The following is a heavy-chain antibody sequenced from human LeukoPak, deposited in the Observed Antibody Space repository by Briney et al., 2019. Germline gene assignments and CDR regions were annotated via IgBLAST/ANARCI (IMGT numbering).Heavy chain of an antibody. CDR3: ARDLMATKPYHFDY. Sequence: PGGSLRLSCAASGFIFSSYAMHWVRQAPGKGLEWVAVISYDGSNKYYADSVKGRFTISRDNSKNTLYLQMNSLRAEDTAVYYCARDLMATKPYHFDYWGQGTLVTVSS. J-gene: IGHJ4*02. D-gene: IGHD5-24*01. V-gene: IGHV3-30*04. CDR1: GFIFSSYA. CDR2: ISYDGSNK.